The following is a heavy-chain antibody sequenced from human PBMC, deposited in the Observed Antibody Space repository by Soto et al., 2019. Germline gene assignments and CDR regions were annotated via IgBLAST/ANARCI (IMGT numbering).Heavy chain of an antibody. D-gene: IGHD6-19*01. Sequence: QVQLQESGPGLVKPSETLSLTCTVSGGSISSYYWSWLRQPPEKGLEWIGYIYNSGSTNYNPSLKSRVTMSLDTSQNPFSLQLSSVTAADTAVYYCARGSGWYYPWGQGTLVTVSS. CDR1: GGSISSYY. J-gene: IGHJ5*02. V-gene: IGHV4-59*01. CDR3: ARGSGWYYP. CDR2: IYNSGST.